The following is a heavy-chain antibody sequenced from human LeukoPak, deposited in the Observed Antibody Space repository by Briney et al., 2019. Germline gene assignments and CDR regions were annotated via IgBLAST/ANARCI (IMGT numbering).Heavy chain of an antibody. CDR2: IYYSGST. D-gene: IGHD1-14*01. Sequence: SETLSLTCTVSGGSISSYYWSWIRQPPGKGLEWIGYIYYSGSTNYNPSLKSRVTISVDTSKNQFSLKLSSVTAADTAVYYCARVNSETGYFDYWGQGTLVTVSS. CDR1: GGSISSYY. V-gene: IGHV4-59*12. CDR3: ARVNSETGYFDY. J-gene: IGHJ4*02.